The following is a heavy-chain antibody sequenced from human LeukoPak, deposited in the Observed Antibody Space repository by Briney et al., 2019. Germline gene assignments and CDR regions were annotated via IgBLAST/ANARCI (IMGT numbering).Heavy chain of an antibody. Sequence: SETLSLTCTVSGGSISSSSYYWGWIRQPPGRGLEWIGSIYYSGTTHYNPSLESRVTISVDTSKNQFSLKLASVTAADTAVYYCAKGAGGFSYYNWFDPWGQGTLVTVSS. CDR1: GGSISSSSYY. V-gene: IGHV4-39*07. CDR2: IYYSGTT. J-gene: IGHJ5*02. CDR3: AKGAGGFSYYNWFDP. D-gene: IGHD5-18*01.